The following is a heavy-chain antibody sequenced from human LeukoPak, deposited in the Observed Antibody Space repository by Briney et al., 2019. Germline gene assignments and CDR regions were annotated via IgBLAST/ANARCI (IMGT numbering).Heavy chain of an antibody. Sequence: SGGSLRLSCAASGFTFSSYAMHWVRQAPGKGLEWVAVISYDGSNKYYADSVKGRFTISRDNSKNTLYLQMNSLRAEDTAVYYCACVNYGDYVLDYWGQGTLVTVSS. CDR1: GFTFSSYA. CDR3: ACVNYGDYVLDY. D-gene: IGHD4-17*01. CDR2: ISYDGSNK. V-gene: IGHV3-30-3*01. J-gene: IGHJ4*02.